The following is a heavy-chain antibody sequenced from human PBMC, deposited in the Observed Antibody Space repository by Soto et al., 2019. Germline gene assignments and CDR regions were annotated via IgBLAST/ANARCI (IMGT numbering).Heavy chain of an antibody. CDR1: GFSFTDYG. Sequence: EVQLLESGGGLVQPGGSLRLSCAASGFSFTDYGMSWVRQAPGKGLEWVSTITGSGGTTYYADSVKGRVTISRDNSKDTLYLEMNSLRADDTAGYYCAKGHPMVVTIFGVDYWGQGTLVIVSS. J-gene: IGHJ4*02. D-gene: IGHD3-3*01. V-gene: IGHV3-23*01. CDR3: AKGHPMVVTIFGVDY. CDR2: ITGSGGTT.